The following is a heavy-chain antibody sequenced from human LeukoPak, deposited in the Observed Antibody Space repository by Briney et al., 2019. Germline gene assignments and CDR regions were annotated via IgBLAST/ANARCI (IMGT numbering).Heavy chain of an antibody. CDR2: IYYSGST. CDR1: GGSISSSSYY. D-gene: IGHD3-3*01. CDR3: ARAGIFGVVIHDAFDI. Sequence: ASETLSLTCTVSGGSISSSSYYWGWIRQPPGKGLEWIGSIYYSGSTYYNPSLKSRVTISVDTSKNQFSLKLSSVTAADTAVYYCARAGIFGVVIHDAFDIWGQGTMVTVSS. V-gene: IGHV4-39*07. J-gene: IGHJ3*02.